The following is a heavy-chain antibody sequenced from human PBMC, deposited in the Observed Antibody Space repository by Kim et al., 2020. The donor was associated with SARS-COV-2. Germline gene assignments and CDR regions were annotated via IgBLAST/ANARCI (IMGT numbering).Heavy chain of an antibody. CDR1: GGSISSSYW. D-gene: IGHD3-10*01. CDR3: ARHASLDYYGSGGDYGDAFDT. V-gene: IGHV4-4*02. Sequence: SETLSLTCAVSGGSISSSYWWCCVRQPPGKGVWWIGVNYHSGSTNNNPSLKSRVTISVDKSNNQSSLKLTSVTAADTAVYYCARHASLDYYGSGGDYGDAFDTWGHGTMVTVSS. J-gene: IGHJ3*02. CDR2: NYHSGST.